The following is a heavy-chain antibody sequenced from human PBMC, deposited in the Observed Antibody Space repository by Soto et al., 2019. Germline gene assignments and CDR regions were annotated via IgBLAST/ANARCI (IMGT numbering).Heavy chain of an antibody. Sequence: PSETLSLTCTFSGGSISSGGYYWSWIRQHPGKGLEWIGYIYYSGSTYYNPSLKSRVTISVDTSKNQFSLKLSSVTAADTAVYYCARWLRELQLPDYWGQGTLVTVSS. CDR3: ARWLRELQLPDY. V-gene: IGHV4-31*03. CDR1: GGSISSGGYY. J-gene: IGHJ4*02. CDR2: IYYSGST. D-gene: IGHD1-26*01.